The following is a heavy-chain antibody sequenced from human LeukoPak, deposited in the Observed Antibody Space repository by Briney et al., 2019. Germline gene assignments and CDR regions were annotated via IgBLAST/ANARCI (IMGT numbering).Heavy chain of an antibody. CDR2: ISVGAGGT. CDR3: ATVPWSYDSPIESG. D-gene: IGHD3-22*01. J-gene: IGHJ4*02. CDR1: GFTFRSYD. V-gene: IGHV3-23*01. Sequence: PGGSLRLSCAASGFTFRSYDMNWVRQAPGKGLEWVSGISVGAGGTFYADSVKGRFTISRDNSTNTLYLQMNSLRAEDTAVYYCATVPWSYDSPIESGWGQGTLVTVSS.